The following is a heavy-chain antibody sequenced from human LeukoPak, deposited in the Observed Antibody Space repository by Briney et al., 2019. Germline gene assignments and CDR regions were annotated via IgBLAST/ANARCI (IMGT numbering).Heavy chain of an antibody. Sequence: SETLSLTCTVSGGSISSYYWSWIRQPAGKGLEWIGRIYTSGSTNYNPSLKSRVTMSVDTSKNQFSLKLSSVTAADTAVYYCASESIFGVVMNESGFDYWGQGTLVTVSS. CDR3: ASESIFGVVMNESGFDY. D-gene: IGHD3-3*01. CDR1: GGSISSYY. CDR2: IYTSGST. J-gene: IGHJ4*02. V-gene: IGHV4-4*07.